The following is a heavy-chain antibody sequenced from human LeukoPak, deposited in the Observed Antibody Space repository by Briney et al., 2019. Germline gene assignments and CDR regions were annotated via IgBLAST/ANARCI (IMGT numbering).Heavy chain of an antibody. J-gene: IGHJ6*02. CDR1: GYTFTSYG. Sequence: GASVKVSCKASGYTFTSYGISWVRQAPGQGLEWMGWISAYNGNTNYAQKLQGRVTMTTDTSTSTAYMELRSLRSDDTAVYYCATPSVLRYFDWLPYGMDVWGQGTTVTVSS. D-gene: IGHD3-9*01. V-gene: IGHV1-18*01. CDR2: ISAYNGNT. CDR3: ATPSVLRYFDWLPYGMDV.